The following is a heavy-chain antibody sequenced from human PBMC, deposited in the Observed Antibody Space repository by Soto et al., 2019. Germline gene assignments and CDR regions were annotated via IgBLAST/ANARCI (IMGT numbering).Heavy chain of an antibody. V-gene: IGHV3-66*01. Sequence: ESGGDLVQPGGSLRLSCAASGFSVSRDYMNWVRQAPGKGLEWVSVIYSGGDKYYADSVKGRFTISRDNSKNLVSLQMTSLRTEDTAVYYCAGDPGDRNGMIVWGQGTTVTVSS. CDR2: IYSGGDK. D-gene: IGHD1-26*01. CDR3: AGDPGDRNGMIV. J-gene: IGHJ6*02. CDR1: GFSVSRDY.